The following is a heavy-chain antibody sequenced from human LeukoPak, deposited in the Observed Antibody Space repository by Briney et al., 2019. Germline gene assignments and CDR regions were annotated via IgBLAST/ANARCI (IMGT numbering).Heavy chain of an antibody. D-gene: IGHD1-26*01. CDR2: VGTVGDT. J-gene: IGHJ6*02. CDR1: GLTFSSYD. Sequence: GGSLRRACAASGLTFSSYDMHWVRQVTGKGLEWVSAVGTVGDTYYPGSVKGRFTVSRENARNSLYLQMNSLRAGDTAVYYCAGVQTGSVGYYGMDVWGQGTTVTVSS. V-gene: IGHV3-13*01. CDR3: AGVQTGSVGYYGMDV.